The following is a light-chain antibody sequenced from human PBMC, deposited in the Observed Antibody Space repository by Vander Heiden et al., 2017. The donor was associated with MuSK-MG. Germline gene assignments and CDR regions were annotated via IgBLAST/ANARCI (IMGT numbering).Light chain of an antibody. CDR2: EVS. CDR1: SSDAGGYNY. Sequence: QSALTQPPSASGSPGQPVTISCTGTSSDAGGYNYFPWYQQHPGKAPKLMIYEVSKRPSGVPDRFSGSKTGNTASLTVSGLQAEDEADYYCSSYAGSSNGVFGGGTKLTVL. J-gene: IGLJ3*02. V-gene: IGLV2-8*01. CDR3: SSYAGSSNGV.